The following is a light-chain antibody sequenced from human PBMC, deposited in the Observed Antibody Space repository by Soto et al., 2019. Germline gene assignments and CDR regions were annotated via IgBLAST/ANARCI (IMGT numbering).Light chain of an antibody. CDR3: QQRSNWPPT. Sequence: EIVLTQSPATLSLSPGERATLSCRASRSVSSYLAWYQQKPGQAPRLLIYDASNRATGIPARFSGSGSGTDFTLTISSLEPEDFALYYCQQRSNWPPTFGQGTKVEIK. CDR2: DAS. V-gene: IGKV3-11*01. J-gene: IGKJ1*01. CDR1: RSVSSY.